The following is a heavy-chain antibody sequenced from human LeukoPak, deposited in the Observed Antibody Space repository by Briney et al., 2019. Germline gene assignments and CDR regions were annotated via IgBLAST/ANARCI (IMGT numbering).Heavy chain of an antibody. Sequence: GRSLRLSCAASGFTFSSYGMHWVRQAPGKGLEWVAVISYDGSNKYYADSVKGRFTISRDNTMNSLYLQMNSLRAEDTAVYYCTREVPHGYSGYDSRDYWGQGTLVTVSS. J-gene: IGHJ4*02. CDR3: TREVPHGYSGYDSRDY. V-gene: IGHV3-30*03. CDR1: GFTFSSYG. D-gene: IGHD5-12*01. CDR2: ISYDGSNK.